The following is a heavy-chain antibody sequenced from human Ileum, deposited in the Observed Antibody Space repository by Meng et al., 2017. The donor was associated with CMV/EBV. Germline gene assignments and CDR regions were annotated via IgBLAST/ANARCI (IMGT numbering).Heavy chain of an antibody. CDR1: GFSVATKY. CDR2: IYSGGST. Sequence: GGSLRLSCAASGFSVATKYISWVRQAPGKGLEWVSVIYSGGSTYYADSVKGRFTISRDNSKNAVFLQMNNLRAEDTAVYYCTTDNFGVVTSSHDYWGQGTLVTVSS. D-gene: IGHD3-3*01. J-gene: IGHJ4*02. V-gene: IGHV3-53*01. CDR3: TTDNFGVVTSSHDY.